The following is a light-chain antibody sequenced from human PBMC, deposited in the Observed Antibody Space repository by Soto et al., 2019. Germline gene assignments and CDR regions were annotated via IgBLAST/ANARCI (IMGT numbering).Light chain of an antibody. CDR2: DAS. CDR1: QSISSW. J-gene: IGKJ1*01. Sequence: DIKMKQSPSTLSSYVGDRVTITCRASQSISSWLAWYQQKPGKAPKLLIYDASSLESGVPSRFSGSGSGTEFTLTISSLQPDDFATYYCQQYNSYSPGPFGQGTNVDI. V-gene: IGKV1-5*01. CDR3: QQYNSYSPGP.